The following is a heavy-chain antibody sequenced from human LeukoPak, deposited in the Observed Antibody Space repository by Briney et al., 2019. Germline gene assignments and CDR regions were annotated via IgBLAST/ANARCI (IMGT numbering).Heavy chain of an antibody. V-gene: IGHV4-61*02. CDR3: ARTRYYYNSRSYGAPYYFDY. J-gene: IGHJ4*02. D-gene: IGHD3-10*01. CDR1: GNSISSGDNY. Sequence: SETLSLTCTVSGNSISSGDNYWSWIRQPAGKGLEWIGRIYTSGSTNYNPSLKSRVTISGDTSKNQFSLRLSSVTAADTAVYYCARTRYYYNSRSYGAPYYFDYWGQGTLVTVSS. CDR2: IYTSGST.